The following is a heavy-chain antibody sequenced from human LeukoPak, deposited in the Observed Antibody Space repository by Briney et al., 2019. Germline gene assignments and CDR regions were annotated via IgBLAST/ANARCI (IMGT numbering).Heavy chain of an antibody. CDR1: GGSISGNSFY. CDR2: IYYTGIT. J-gene: IGHJ4*02. Sequence: PSETLSLTCTVSGGSISGNSFYWGWVRQPPGKGLEWIGTIYYTGITYYNPSLKSRVTISVDTSKNQFSLKLNSVTAADTAVYYCASPGITTFDYWGQGTLVTVSS. V-gene: IGHV4-39*01. CDR3: ASPGITTFDY. D-gene: IGHD3-22*01.